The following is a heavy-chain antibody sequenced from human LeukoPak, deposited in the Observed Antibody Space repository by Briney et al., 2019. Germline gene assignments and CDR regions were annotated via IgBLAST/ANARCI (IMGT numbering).Heavy chain of an antibody. J-gene: IGHJ6*03. V-gene: IGHV4-34*01. Sequence: SETLSLTCAVYGGSFSGYYWSWIRQPPGKGLEWIGEINHSGSTNYNPSLKSRVTISVDTSKNQFSLQLNSVTPEDTAVYYCASSPLRGDFWSGYSPHYYYYYMDVWGKGTTVTVSS. CDR1: GGSFSGYY. D-gene: IGHD3-3*01. CDR2: INHSGST. CDR3: ASSPLRGDFWSGYSPHYYYYYMDV.